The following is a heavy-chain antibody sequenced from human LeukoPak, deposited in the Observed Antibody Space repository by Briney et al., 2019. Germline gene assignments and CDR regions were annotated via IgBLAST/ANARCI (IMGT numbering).Heavy chain of an antibody. CDR3: ARGPQAVAGTEDWFDP. D-gene: IGHD6-19*01. Sequence: GGSLRLSCAASGFTFSSYGMHWVRQAPGKGLEWVAVIWYDGSNKYYADSVKGRFTISRDNSKNTLYLQMNSLRAEDTAVYYCARGPQAVAGTEDWFDPWGQGTLVTVSS. CDR1: GFTFSSYG. J-gene: IGHJ5*02. CDR2: IWYDGSNK. V-gene: IGHV3-33*01.